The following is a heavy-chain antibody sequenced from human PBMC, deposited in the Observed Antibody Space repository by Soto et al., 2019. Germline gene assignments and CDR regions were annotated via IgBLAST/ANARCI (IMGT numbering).Heavy chain of an antibody. Sequence: HITLKESGPTLVKPTQTLTLTCTFSGFSLSTSGVGVGWIRQPPVKALEWLALLYWDDDKRYSPFLKSRLTITQDTTKNQVVLTMTNMDPVDTATYYCAHSEIVLAPMDVWGKGTTVTVSS. CDR1: GFSLSTSGVG. CDR2: LYWDDDK. J-gene: IGHJ6*04. D-gene: IGHD3-3*02. V-gene: IGHV2-5*02. CDR3: AHSEIVLAPMDV.